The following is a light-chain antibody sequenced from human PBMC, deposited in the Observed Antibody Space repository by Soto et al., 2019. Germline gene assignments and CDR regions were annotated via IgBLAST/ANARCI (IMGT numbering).Light chain of an antibody. CDR1: QSISNW. J-gene: IGKJ1*01. Sequence: DIQMTQSPSTLSASVGDRLTITCRASQSISNWLAWYQQRPGKAPKLLIFDASSLESGVPSRFSGSGSGTEFNLTISRLQPDDFATYYCQQYNTYSWTFGQGTKV. CDR2: DAS. CDR3: QQYNTYSWT. V-gene: IGKV1-5*01.